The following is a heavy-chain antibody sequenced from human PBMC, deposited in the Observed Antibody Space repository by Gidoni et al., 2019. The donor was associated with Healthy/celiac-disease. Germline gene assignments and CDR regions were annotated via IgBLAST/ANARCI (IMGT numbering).Heavy chain of an antibody. CDR2: IKSDRSST. CDR1: GFSSSSYW. CDR3: ARHVDTAMDNYFDY. J-gene: IGHJ4*02. V-gene: IGHV3-74*01. D-gene: IGHD5-18*01. Sequence: EVQLVESGGGLVQPGGTVRVSSAATGFSSSSYWVHWLRQAPGKGLVWVSRIKSDRSSTSYADSVKCRFTISRDNAKNTLYLQMSSLRAEDTAVYYCARHVDTAMDNYFDYWGQGTLVTVSS.